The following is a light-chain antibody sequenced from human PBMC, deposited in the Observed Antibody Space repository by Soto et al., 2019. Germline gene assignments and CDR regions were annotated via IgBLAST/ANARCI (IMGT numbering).Light chain of an antibody. V-gene: IGKV3-20*01. CDR1: QSVTNNY. Sequence: EIVLTQSPGTLSLSPGERATLSCRASQSVTNNYLAWYQRKPGQPPRLLIYGTSYRSTDIPRRFSGSGSGTDSTLTINRLEPEDFAVYYCQQYGSLPPTFGQGTKVEIK. CDR2: GTS. CDR3: QQYGSLPPT. J-gene: IGKJ1*01.